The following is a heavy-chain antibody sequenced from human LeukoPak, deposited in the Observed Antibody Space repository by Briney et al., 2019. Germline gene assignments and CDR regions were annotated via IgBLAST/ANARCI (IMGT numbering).Heavy chain of an antibody. CDR1: GFTFSSYW. J-gene: IGHJ5*02. D-gene: IGHD2-2*01. V-gene: IGHV3-7*01. Sequence: GGSLRLSCAASGFTFSSYWMSWVRQAPGKGLEWVANIKQDGSEKYYVDSVKGRFTISRDNAKNSLYLQMNSLRAEDTAVYYCARDLYQLLSIGFDPWGQGTLVTVSS. CDR2: IKQDGSEK. CDR3: ARDLYQLLSIGFDP.